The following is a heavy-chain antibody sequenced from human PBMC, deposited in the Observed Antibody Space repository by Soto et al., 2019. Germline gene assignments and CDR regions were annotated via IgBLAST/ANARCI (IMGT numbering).Heavy chain of an antibody. CDR1: GFTFSNYW. V-gene: IGHV3-74*01. J-gene: IGHJ5*02. D-gene: IGHD3-3*01. CDR2: INSDGSST. CDR3: ARDPRITTFGVAGRFDP. Sequence: EVQLVESGGTLVQPGGSLRLSCAASGFTFSNYWMHWVRQAPGKGLVWVSRINSDGSSTSYADSVKGRFTISRDNAKNTLYLQMNSLRAEDTALYYCARDPRITTFGVAGRFDPGVQGTLVTVSS.